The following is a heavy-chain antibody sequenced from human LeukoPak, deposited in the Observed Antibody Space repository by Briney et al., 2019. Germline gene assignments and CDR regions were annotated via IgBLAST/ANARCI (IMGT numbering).Heavy chain of an antibody. Sequence: GGSLRLSCAASGFTFSSYAMSWVRQAPGKGLEWVSAISGSGGNTYYADSVKGRFTISRDNSKNTLYLQMNSLRAEDTAVYYCAKEHDDFWSGYCTFDYWGQGTLVTVSS. CDR1: GFTFSSYA. D-gene: IGHD3-3*01. V-gene: IGHV3-23*01. CDR3: AKEHDDFWSGYCTFDY. CDR2: ISGSGGNT. J-gene: IGHJ4*02.